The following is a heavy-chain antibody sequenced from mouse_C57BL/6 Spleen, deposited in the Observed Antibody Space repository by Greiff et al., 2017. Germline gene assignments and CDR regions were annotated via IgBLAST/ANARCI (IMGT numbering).Heavy chain of an antibody. D-gene: IGHD2-4*01. CDR2: IHPSDSDT. J-gene: IGHJ1*03. CDR3: APLYDYDWYFDV. V-gene: IGHV1-74*01. CDR1: GYTFTSYW. Sequence: QVQLQQPGAELVKPGASVKVSCKASGYTFTSYWMHWVKQRPGQGLEWIGRIHPSDSDTNYNQQFKGKATFTVDKSSSTAYMQLSSLTSEDSAVYYCAPLYDYDWYFDVWGTGTTVTVSS.